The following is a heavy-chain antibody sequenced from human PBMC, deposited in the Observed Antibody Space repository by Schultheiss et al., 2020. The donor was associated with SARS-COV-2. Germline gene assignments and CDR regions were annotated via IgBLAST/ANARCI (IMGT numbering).Heavy chain of an antibody. D-gene: IGHD6-13*01. CDR1: GFTFSSYS. J-gene: IGHJ6*02. CDR2: ISSSSSYI. Sequence: GESLKISCAASGFTFSSYSMNWVRQAPGKGLEWVSSISSSSSYIYYADSVKGRFTISRDNSKNTLYLQMNSLRAEDTAVYYCAKRIAAAGNYYYYGMDVWGQGTTVTVSS. V-gene: IGHV3-21*04. CDR3: AKRIAAAGNYYYYGMDV.